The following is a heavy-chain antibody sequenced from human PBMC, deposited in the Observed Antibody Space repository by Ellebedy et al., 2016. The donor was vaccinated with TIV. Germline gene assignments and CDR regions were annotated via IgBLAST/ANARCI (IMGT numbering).Heavy chain of an antibody. V-gene: IGHV3-23*01. CDR2: ISGSGGST. D-gene: IGHD3-10*01. CDR3: ANMVRGVNNYFDY. Sequence: GGSLRLSCAASGFTFSSYAMSWVRQAPGKGLEWVSAISGSGGSTYYADSVKGRFTISRDNSKNTLYLQMNSLRAEDTAVYYCANMVRGVNNYFDYWGQGTLVTVSS. CDR1: GFTFSSYA. J-gene: IGHJ4*02.